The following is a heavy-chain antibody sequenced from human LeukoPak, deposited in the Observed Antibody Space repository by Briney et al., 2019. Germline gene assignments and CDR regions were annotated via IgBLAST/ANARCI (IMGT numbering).Heavy chain of an antibody. CDR2: IYSGGST. J-gene: IGHJ4*02. Sequence: LAGGSLRLSCAASGFTFSSYWMSWVRQAPGKGLEWVSVIYSGGSTYYADSVKGRFTISRDNSKNTLYLQMNSLRAEDTAVYYCARHKSQKDSSSWYFDHWGQGTLVTVSS. D-gene: IGHD6-13*01. CDR3: ARHKSQKDSSSWYFDH. V-gene: IGHV3-66*04. CDR1: GFTFSSYW.